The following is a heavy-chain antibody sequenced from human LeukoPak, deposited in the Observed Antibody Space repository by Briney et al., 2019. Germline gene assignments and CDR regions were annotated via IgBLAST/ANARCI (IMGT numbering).Heavy chain of an antibody. V-gene: IGHV3-30*02. J-gene: IGHJ4*02. CDR3: ARAYSSGSPFDY. CDR1: RFTFSSYG. Sequence: GGSLRLSCAASRFTFSSYGMHWVRQAPGKGLEWVAFIRYDGSNKYYTDSVKGRFTISRDNSKNTLYLQMNSLRAEDTAVYYCARAYSSGSPFDYWGQGTLVTVSS. D-gene: IGHD6-19*01. CDR2: IRYDGSNK.